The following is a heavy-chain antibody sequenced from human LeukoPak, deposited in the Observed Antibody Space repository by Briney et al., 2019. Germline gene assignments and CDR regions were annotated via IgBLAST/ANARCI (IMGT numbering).Heavy chain of an antibody. CDR1: GFTVSSNY. CDR3: ARLIAAADHFDY. D-gene: IGHD6-13*01. Sequence: PGGSLRLSCAASGFTVSSNYMSWVRQAPGKGLEWVSVIYSGGSTYYADSVKGRFTISRHNSKTTLYLQMNSLRAEDTAVHYCARLIAAADHFDYWGQGTLVTVSS. J-gene: IGHJ4*02. CDR2: IYSGGST. V-gene: IGHV3-53*04.